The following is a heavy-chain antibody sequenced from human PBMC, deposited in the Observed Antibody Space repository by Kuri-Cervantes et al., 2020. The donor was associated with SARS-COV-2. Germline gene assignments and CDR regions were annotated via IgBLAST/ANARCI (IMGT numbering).Heavy chain of an antibody. V-gene: IGHV4-59*11. CDR2: IYDSGTT. CDR1: GGSISDHY. CDR3: ARDLNGQLWSTGLGY. D-gene: IGHD5-18*01. Sequence: SETLSLTCTVSGGSISDHYWSWIRQSPGKGLELIGYIYDSGTTNYNPSLKIRVTVSVDESKNHFSFRLSFVTAADTAVYYCARDLNGQLWSTGLGYWGQGTLVTVSS. J-gene: IGHJ4*02.